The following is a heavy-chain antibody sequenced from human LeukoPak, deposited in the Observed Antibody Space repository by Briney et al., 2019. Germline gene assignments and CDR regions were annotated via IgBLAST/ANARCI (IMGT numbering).Heavy chain of an antibody. D-gene: IGHD2/OR15-2a*01. Sequence: PGGSLRLSCAASGFTFSSDSMNWVRQAPGKGLEWVSSISSSSSYIYYADSVKGRFTISRDNAKNSLYLQMNSLRAEDTAVYYCARDSTFAVATFDYWGQGTLVTVSS. J-gene: IGHJ4*02. CDR1: GFTFSSDS. CDR3: ARDSTFAVATFDY. V-gene: IGHV3-21*01. CDR2: ISSSSSYI.